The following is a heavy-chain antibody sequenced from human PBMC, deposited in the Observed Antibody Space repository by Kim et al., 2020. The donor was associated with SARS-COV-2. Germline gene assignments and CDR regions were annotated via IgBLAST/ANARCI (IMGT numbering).Heavy chain of an antibody. J-gene: IGHJ5*02. CDR1: GGSFSGYY. CDR3: ARGLTYYYGSGSYYARNWFDP. Sequence: SETLSLTCAVYGGSFSGYYWSWIRQPPGKGLEWIGEINHSGSTNYNPSLKSRVTISVDTSKNQFSLKLSSVTAADTAVYYCARGLTYYYGSGSYYARNWFDPWGQGTLVTVSS. V-gene: IGHV4-34*01. D-gene: IGHD3-10*01. CDR2: INHSGST.